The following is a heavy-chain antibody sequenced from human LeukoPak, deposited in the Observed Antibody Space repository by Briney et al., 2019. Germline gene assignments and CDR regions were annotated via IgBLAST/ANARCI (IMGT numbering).Heavy chain of an antibody. CDR1: GFTVSSNY. J-gene: IGHJ5*02. CDR3: ARDFWASAAGTGPYNWFDP. CDR2: IYSGGST. Sequence: GGSLRLSCAASGFTVSSNYMSWVRQAPGKGLEWVSVIYSGGSTYYADSVKGRFTISRDNSKNTLYLQMNSLRAEDTAVYYCARDFWASAAGTGPYNWFDPWGQGTLVTVSS. D-gene: IGHD6-13*01. V-gene: IGHV3-53*01.